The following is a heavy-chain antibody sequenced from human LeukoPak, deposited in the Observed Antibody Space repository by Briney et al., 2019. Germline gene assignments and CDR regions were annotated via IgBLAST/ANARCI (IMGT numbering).Heavy chain of an antibody. Sequence: GGPLRFSCAASGFTVNSNYMRWVRQAPGKGLEWVSVIYSGGSTYYADSVKGRFTISRDNSKNTLYLQMNSLRAEDTAVYYCARDGVRAGGNRGVVFDYWGQGTLVTVSS. J-gene: IGHJ4*02. D-gene: IGHD4-23*01. CDR2: IYSGGST. CDR1: GFTVNSNY. CDR3: ARDGVRAGGNRGVVFDY. V-gene: IGHV3-53*01.